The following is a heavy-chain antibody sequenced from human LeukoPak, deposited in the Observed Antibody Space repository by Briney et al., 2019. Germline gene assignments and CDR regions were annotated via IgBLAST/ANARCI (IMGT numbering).Heavy chain of an antibody. J-gene: IGHJ4*02. CDR3: AREVREVPH. Sequence: GGSLRLSCAASGFTFSSYDMHWVRQAPGKGLEWVAKINQYGTEKYYVDSVKGRFTISRDNAKNSLYLQMNSLRAEDTAVYYCAREVREVPHWGQGTLVTVSS. CDR1: GFTFSSYD. V-gene: IGHV3-7*04. CDR2: INQYGTEK. D-gene: IGHD2-2*01.